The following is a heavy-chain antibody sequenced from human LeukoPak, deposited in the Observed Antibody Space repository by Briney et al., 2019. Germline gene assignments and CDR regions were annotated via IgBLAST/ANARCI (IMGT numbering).Heavy chain of an antibody. J-gene: IGHJ5*02. Sequence: ASVKVSCKTSGYTFIRHWMHWVRQAPGQGLERMGIINPKDGATDFAQRFQGRVTMTTDTSTSTVYMELSSLRSEDTAVYYCARDHSNEMCGGDCFASWFDPWGQGTLVTVSS. CDR1: GYTFIRHW. CDR2: INPKDGAT. D-gene: IGHD2-21*02. V-gene: IGHV1-46*01. CDR3: ARDHSNEMCGGDCFASWFDP.